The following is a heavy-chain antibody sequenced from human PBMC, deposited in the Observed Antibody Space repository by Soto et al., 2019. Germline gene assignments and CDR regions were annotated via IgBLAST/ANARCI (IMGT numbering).Heavy chain of an antibody. Sequence: PGESLKISCKGSGYSFTSYWIGWVRQMPGKGLEWMGIIYPGDSDTRYSPSFQGQVTISADKSISTAYLQWSSLKASDTAMYYCAKTIRGYSGYDTNPFDYWGQGTLVTVSS. V-gene: IGHV5-51*01. CDR2: IYPGDSDT. J-gene: IGHJ4*02. CDR3: AKTIRGYSGYDTNPFDY. D-gene: IGHD5-12*01. CDR1: GYSFTSYW.